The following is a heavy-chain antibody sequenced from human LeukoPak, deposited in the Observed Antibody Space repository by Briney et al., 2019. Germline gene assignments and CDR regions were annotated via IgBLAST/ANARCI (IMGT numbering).Heavy chain of an antibody. D-gene: IGHD3-22*01. CDR1: GFTFSSYE. CDR3: AGYYYDSSGYSLGLSY. V-gene: IGHV3-48*03. J-gene: IGHJ4*02. Sequence: GGSLRLSCAASGFTFSSYEMNWVRQAPGKGLEWVSYISSSGSTIYYADSVKGRFTISRDNAKNSLYLQMNSLRAEDTAVYYCAGYYYDSSGYSLGLSYWGQGTLVTVSS. CDR2: ISSSGSTI.